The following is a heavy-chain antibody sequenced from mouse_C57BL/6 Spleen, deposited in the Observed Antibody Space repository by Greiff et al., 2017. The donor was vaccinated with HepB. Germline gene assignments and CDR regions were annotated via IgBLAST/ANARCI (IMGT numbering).Heavy chain of an antibody. CDR2: IHPNSGST. V-gene: IGHV1-64*01. J-gene: IGHJ2*01. CDR1: GYTFTSYW. CDR3: ARSRLPDYFDY. Sequence: VQLQQPGAELVKPGASVKLSCKASGYTFTSYWMHWVKQRPGQGLEWIGMIHPNSGSTNYNEKFKSKATLTVDKSSSTAYMQLSSLTSADSAVYYCARSRLPDYFDYWGQGTTLTVSS. D-gene: IGHD5-5*01.